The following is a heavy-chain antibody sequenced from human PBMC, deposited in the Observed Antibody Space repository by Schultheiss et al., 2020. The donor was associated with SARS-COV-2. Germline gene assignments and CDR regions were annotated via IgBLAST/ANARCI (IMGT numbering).Heavy chain of an antibody. CDR2: IIPIFGTA. CDR1: GGTFSSYA. J-gene: IGHJ5*02. D-gene: IGHD3-3*01. CDR3: ARGVLRVLEWSRGNNWFDA. V-gene: IGHV1-69*05. Sequence: SVKVSCKASGGTFSSYAISWVRQAPGQGLEWMGGIIPIFGTANYAQKFQGRVTITTDKSTSTAYMELSSLRSEDTAVYYCARGVLRVLEWSRGNNWFDAWGQGTMVTVSS.